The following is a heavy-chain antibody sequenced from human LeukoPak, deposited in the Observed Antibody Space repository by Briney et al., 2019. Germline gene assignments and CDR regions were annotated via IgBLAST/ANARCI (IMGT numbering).Heavy chain of an antibody. J-gene: IGHJ6*02. D-gene: IGHD7-27*01. Sequence: GGSLRLSCAASGFTVSTYAMTWVRQAPGKGLEWVSGITGSGGSTSYADSVKGRFTISRDNSKNTLYLQMNSLRAEDTAVYYCAKTALGYFYTMDVWGQGTTVTVSS. CDR2: ITGSGGST. CDR3: AKTALGYFYTMDV. CDR1: GFTVSTYA. V-gene: IGHV3-23*01.